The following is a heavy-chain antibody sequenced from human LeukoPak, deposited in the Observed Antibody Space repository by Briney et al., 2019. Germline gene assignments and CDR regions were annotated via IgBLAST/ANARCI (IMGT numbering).Heavy chain of an antibody. CDR3: ARDGYFDY. Sequence: ETLSLTCGVYGGSFSGYYWGWIRQPPGKGLEWVSSISSSSSYIYYADSVKGRFTISRDNAKNSLYLQMNSLRAEDTAVYYCARDGYFDYWRQGTLVTVSS. CDR1: GGSFSGYY. CDR2: ISSSSSYI. V-gene: IGHV3-21*01. J-gene: IGHJ4*02.